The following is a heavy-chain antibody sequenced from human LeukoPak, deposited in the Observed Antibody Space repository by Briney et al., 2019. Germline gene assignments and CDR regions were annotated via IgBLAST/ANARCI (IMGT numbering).Heavy chain of an antibody. V-gene: IGHV1-8*01. CDR2: MNPNSGNT. Sequence: ASVKVSCKASGYTFTSYDINWVRQATGQGLEWMGWMNPNSGNTGYAQKFQGRVTMTRNTSISTAYMELSSLRSDDTAVYYCAINGYSSSWYSSYYYYYMDVWGKGTTVTISS. J-gene: IGHJ6*03. CDR1: GYTFTSYD. D-gene: IGHD6-13*01. CDR3: AINGYSSSWYSSYYYYYMDV.